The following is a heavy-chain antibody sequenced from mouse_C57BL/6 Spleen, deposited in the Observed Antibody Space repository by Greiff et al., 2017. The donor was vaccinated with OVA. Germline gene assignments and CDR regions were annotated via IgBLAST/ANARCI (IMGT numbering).Heavy chain of an antibody. D-gene: IGHD1-1*01. J-gene: IGHJ4*01. CDR1: GYAFSSSW. CDR3: ARRGYGSSYAMDY. V-gene: IGHV1-82*01. CDR2: IYPGDGDT. Sequence: VKLMESGPELVKPGASVKISCKASGYAFSSSWMNWVKQRPGKGLEWIGRIYPGDGDTNYNGKFKGKATLTADKSSSTAYMQISSLTSKDSAVYFCARRGYGSSYAMDYWGQGTSVTVSS.